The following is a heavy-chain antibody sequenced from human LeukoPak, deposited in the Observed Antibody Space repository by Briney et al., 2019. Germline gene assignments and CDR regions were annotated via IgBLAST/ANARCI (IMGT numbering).Heavy chain of an antibody. J-gene: IGHJ4*02. CDR1: GFTFAGYY. CDR2: INPRGDST. D-gene: IGHD2-2*01. CDR3: ARQFSSSCLDF. V-gene: IGHV1-46*01. Sequence: GASVKVSCKASGFTFAGYYIHWVRQAPGQALEWIGIINPRGDSTSYAQNFQGRVSMTKDTSSSTLFMELRSLRSEDTAVYYCARQFSSSCLDFWGLGTLVTVSS.